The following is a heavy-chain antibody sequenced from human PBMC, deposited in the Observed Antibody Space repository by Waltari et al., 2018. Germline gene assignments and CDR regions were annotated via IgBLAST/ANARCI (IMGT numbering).Heavy chain of an antibody. CDR3: ARDGFQQWLVGYFDY. J-gene: IGHJ4*02. CDR2: IWYDGSNK. D-gene: IGHD6-19*01. CDR1: GFTFSSYG. V-gene: IGHV3-33*01. Sequence: QVQLVESGGGVVQPGRSLRLSCAASGFTFSSYGMHWVRQAPGKGLEWVAVIWYDGSNKYYADSVKGRFTISRDNSKNTLYLQMNSLRAEDTAVYYCARDGFQQWLVGYFDYWGQGTLVTVSS.